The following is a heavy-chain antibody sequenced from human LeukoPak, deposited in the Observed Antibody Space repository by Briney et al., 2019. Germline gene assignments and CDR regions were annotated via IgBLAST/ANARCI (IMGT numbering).Heavy chain of an antibody. CDR3: ARDHEDTAVVTYFDH. J-gene: IGHJ4*02. Sequence: SVKVSCKASGGTVSSSAISWVRQAPGQGLEWMGRIIPMFDIANYAQKFQGRVTITADKSTNTAYMELSSLSSEDTAVYYCARDHEDTAVVTYFDHRGQGTLVTVSS. V-gene: IGHV1-69*04. D-gene: IGHD5-18*01. CDR2: IIPMFDIA. CDR1: GGTVSSSA.